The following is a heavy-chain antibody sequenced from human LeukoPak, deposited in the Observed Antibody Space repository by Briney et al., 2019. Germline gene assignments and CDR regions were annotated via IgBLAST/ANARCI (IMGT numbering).Heavy chain of an antibody. CDR3: ASSTTLQQVDF. CDR2: IYSSGST. CDR1: CASISSHY. V-gene: IGHV4-59*11. J-gene: IGHJ4*02. Sequence: SETLSLTCTVSCASISSHYCNWIRQSPGKGLEWIGYIYSSGSTQYSPSVKSRVTISIITSKNQFSLRLTSVTAADTAVYYCASSTTLQQVDFWGQGTQVTVSS. D-gene: IGHD5/OR15-5a*01.